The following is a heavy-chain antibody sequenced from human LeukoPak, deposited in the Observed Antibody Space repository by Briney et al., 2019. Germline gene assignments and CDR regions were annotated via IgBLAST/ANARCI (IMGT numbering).Heavy chain of an antibody. CDR2: IKQDGSEK. D-gene: IGHD6-13*01. CDR3: AREGITAAADY. Sequence: GGSLRLSCAASGFTFSSYWMSWVRQAPGKGLEWVANIKQDGSEKYYVDSVKGRFTISRDNARNSLYLQLNSLRAEDTAVYYCAREGITAAADYWGQGTLVTVSS. CDR1: GFTFSSYW. J-gene: IGHJ4*02. V-gene: IGHV3-7*01.